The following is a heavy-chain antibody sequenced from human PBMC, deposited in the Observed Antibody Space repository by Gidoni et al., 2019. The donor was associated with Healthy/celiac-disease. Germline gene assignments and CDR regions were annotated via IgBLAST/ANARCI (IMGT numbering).Heavy chain of an antibody. J-gene: IGHJ5*02. V-gene: IGHV3-73*02. CDR2: IRSKANSYAT. CDR1: GFTFSGSA. Sequence: EVQLVESGGGLVQPGGSLKPSCAASGFTFSGSAMHWVRQASGKGLEWVGRIRSKANSYATAYAASVKGRFTISRDDSKNTAYLQMNSLKTEDTAVYYCTRQVQLWLFWFDPWGQGTLVTVSS. D-gene: IGHD5-18*01. CDR3: TRQVQLWLFWFDP.